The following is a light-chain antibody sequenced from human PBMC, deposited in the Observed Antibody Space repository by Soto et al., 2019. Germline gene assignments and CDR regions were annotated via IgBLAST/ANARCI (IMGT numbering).Light chain of an antibody. CDR1: SSDVGGYNY. CDR3: RSYTSSSTRV. J-gene: IGLJ3*02. V-gene: IGLV2-14*01. Sequence: QSALTQPASVSGSPGQSITISCTGTSSDVGGYNYVSWYQQHPGKAPNLMIYEVSHRPSGVSNRFSGSKSGNTASLTISGLQAADEADYYCRSYTSSSTRVFGGGTKVTVL. CDR2: EVS.